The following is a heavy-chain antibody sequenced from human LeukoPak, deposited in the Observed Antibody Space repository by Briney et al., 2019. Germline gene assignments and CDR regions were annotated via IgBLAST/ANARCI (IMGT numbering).Heavy chain of an antibody. CDR1: GFPFNAYW. V-gene: IGHV3-7*03. J-gene: IGHJ4*02. CDR3: ARSLPYGTTWYGRSDF. D-gene: IGHD6-13*01. Sequence: GGSLRLSCAASGFPFNAYWMTWVRQVPGKGLEWVANIRQDGDTKYYVDSVKGRFTISGDNAMNSLYLQMNSLRAEDTAIYYCARSLPYGTTWYGRSDFWGQGTLVTVSS. CDR2: IRQDGDTK.